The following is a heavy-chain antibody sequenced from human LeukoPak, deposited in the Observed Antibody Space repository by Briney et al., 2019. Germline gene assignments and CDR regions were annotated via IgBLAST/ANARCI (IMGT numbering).Heavy chain of an antibody. CDR2: INPSGGST. J-gene: IGHJ6*04. D-gene: IGHD2-2*01. CDR1: GYTFTSYY. Sequence: GASVKGSCKASGYTFTSYYMHWVRQAPGQGLEWMGIINPSGGSTSYAQKFQGRVTMTRDTSTSTVYMELSSLRSEDTAVYYCARDEVGYCSSTSCRPYYYYYGMDVWGKGTTVTVSS. V-gene: IGHV1-46*01. CDR3: ARDEVGYCSSTSCRPYYYYYGMDV.